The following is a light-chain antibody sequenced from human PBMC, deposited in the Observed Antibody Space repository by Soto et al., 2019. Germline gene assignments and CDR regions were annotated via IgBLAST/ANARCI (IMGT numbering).Light chain of an antibody. CDR1: SSDVGGYNY. CDR2: DVS. CDR3: SSYTSSSTLLYV. J-gene: IGLJ1*01. Sequence: QSALTQPASVSGSPGQSITISCTGTSSDVGGYNYVSWYQQHPGKAPKLMIYDVSNRPSGVSNRFSGAKSGNTASLPISGLQAEDEGDYYCSSYTSSSTLLYVFGTGTKLTVL. V-gene: IGLV2-14*01.